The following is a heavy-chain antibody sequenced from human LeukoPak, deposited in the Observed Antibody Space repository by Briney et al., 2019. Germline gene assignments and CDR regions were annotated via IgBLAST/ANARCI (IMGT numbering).Heavy chain of an antibody. CDR2: IYYSGSA. J-gene: IGHJ4*02. Sequence: PSQTLSLTCTVSGGSISSSSYYWGWIRQPPGKGLEWIGSIYYSGSAYYNPSLKSRVTISVDTSKNQFSLKLSSVTAADTAVYYCASTRDYDFWSGYSDYWGQGTLVTVSS. CDR3: ASTRDYDFWSGYSDY. D-gene: IGHD3-3*01. V-gene: IGHV4-39*01. CDR1: GGSISSSSYY.